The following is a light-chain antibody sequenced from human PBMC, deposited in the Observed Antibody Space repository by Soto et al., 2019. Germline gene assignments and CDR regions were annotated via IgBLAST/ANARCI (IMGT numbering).Light chain of an antibody. J-gene: IGKJ2*02. CDR2: DAS. CDR1: QDITNY. Sequence: QMTQSPSSLSASVGDRVTITCQASQDITNYLIWYQQKSGKAPKLLIYDASSLGTGVSSRFSGSGSGTHFTLTISSLQPEDIATYYCQQFDSVPCTFGQGTKLEIK. V-gene: IGKV1-33*01. CDR3: QQFDSVPCT.